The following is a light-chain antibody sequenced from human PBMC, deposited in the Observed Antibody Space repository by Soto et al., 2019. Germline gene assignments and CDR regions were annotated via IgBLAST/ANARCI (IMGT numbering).Light chain of an antibody. CDR1: QSVSSY. V-gene: IGKV3-11*01. CDR2: DAS. J-gene: IGKJ4*01. CDR3: QQRSNWPLT. Sequence: EIVLTQSPATLCLSPGGRATVACRASQSVSSYLAWYQQKAGQAPRLLIYDASNRATGISARFSGSGSGTDFTLTISSLEPEDFAVYYCQQRSNWPLTFGGGTKVDIK.